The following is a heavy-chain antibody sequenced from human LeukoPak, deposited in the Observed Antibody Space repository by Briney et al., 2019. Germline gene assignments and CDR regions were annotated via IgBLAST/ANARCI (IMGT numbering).Heavy chain of an antibody. Sequence: GGSLRLSCAASGFTFSSYAMSWVRQAPGKGLEWVSAISDSGGRTYYADSVKGRFTISRDNSKNTLYLQMNSLRAEDTAVYYCAKGRGFYYDSSGSYFDYWGQGTLVTVSS. CDR2: ISDSGGRT. J-gene: IGHJ4*02. V-gene: IGHV3-23*01. CDR3: AKGRGFYYDSSGSYFDY. D-gene: IGHD3-22*01. CDR1: GFTFSSYA.